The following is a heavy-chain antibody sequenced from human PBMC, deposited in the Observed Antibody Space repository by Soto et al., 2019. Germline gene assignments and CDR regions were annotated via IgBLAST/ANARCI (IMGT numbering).Heavy chain of an antibody. CDR3: ATRPPAGAYFGVFDY. D-gene: IGHD2-21*01. CDR1: GGYISSYY. V-gene: IGHV4-59*01. J-gene: IGHJ4*02. Sequence: SETLSVTRTVAGGYISSYYWTWIRQSPGKGQEWIGYVYHSGTTNYNTSLESRVTMSLDTSKNQFSLKLNAVTAADTAVYYCATRPPAGAYFGVFDYWSQGTLVTV. CDR2: VYHSGTT.